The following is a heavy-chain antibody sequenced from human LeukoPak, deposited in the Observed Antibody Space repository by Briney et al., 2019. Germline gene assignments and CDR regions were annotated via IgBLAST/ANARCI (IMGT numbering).Heavy chain of an antibody. CDR3: ARACGSYYRAFDI. CDR1: GGSFSGYY. D-gene: IGHD1-26*01. CDR2: INHSGST. V-gene: IGHV4-34*01. Sequence: SETLSLTCAVYGGSFSGYYWSWIRQPPGKGLEWIGEINHSGSTNYNPSLKSRVTISVDTSKNQFSLKLSSVTAADTAVFYCARACGSYYRAFDIWGQGTMVTVSS. J-gene: IGHJ3*02.